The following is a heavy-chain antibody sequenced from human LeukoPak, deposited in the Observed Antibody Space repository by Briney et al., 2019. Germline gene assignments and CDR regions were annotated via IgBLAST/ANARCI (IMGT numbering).Heavy chain of an antibody. CDR1: GFTFSGYE. J-gene: IGHJ6*04. D-gene: IGHD3-10*02. CDR2: ISSSGSTI. CDR3: AELGITMIGGV. V-gene: IGHV3-48*03. Sequence: GGSLRLSCAASGFTFSGYEMNWVGQAPGKGLEWVSYISSSGSTIYYADFVKGRFTISRDNAKNSLYLQMNSLRAEDTAVYYCAELGITMIGGVWGKGTTVTISS.